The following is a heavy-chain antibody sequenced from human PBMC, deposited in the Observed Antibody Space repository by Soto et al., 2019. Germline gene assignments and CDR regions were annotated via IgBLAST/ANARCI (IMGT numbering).Heavy chain of an antibody. J-gene: IGHJ4*02. CDR2: ISYDGSNK. D-gene: IGHD2-15*01. V-gene: IGHV3-30*18. CDR1: GFTFSSYG. Sequence: PGGSLRLSCAASGFTFSSYGMHWVRQAPGKGLEWVAVISYDGSNKYYADSVKGRFTISRDNSKNTLYLQMNSLRAEDTAVYYCAKDGQYCSGGSCYSSSGYFDYWGQGTLVTVSS. CDR3: AKDGQYCSGGSCYSSSGYFDY.